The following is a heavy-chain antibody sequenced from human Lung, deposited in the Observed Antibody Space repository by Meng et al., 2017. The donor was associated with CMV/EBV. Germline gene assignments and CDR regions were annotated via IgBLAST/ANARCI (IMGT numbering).Heavy chain of an antibody. V-gene: IGHV3-21*01. CDR3: ARPRVFYAMDV. CDR1: GFTFSTYT. CDR2: ISSSSSYI. J-gene: IGHJ6*02. Sequence: GGSXRLXCAASGFTFSTYTINWVRQAPGKGLEWVSCISSSSSYIYYADSVKGRFTISRDNAKNSVYLQMDSLRADDTAVYYCARPRVFYAMDVWGQGTTVNGAS.